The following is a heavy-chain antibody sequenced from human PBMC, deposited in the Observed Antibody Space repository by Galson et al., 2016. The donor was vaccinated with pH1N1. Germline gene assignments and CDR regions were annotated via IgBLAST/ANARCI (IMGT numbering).Heavy chain of an antibody. J-gene: IGHJ4*02. CDR3: ARGVMVREWGGYFDY. Sequence: TLSLTCTVSGGSISSSSYYWGWIRQPPGKGLEWIGSIYYSGSTYYNPSLKSRVTISVDTSKNQFPLKLSSVTAADTAVYYCARGVMVREWGGYFDYWGQGTLVTVSS. CDR2: IYYSGST. CDR1: GGSISSSSYY. D-gene: IGHD3-10*01. V-gene: IGHV4-39*01.